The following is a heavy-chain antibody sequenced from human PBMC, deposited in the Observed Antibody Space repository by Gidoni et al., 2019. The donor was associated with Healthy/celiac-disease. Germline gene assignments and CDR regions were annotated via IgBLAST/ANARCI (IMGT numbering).Heavy chain of an antibody. D-gene: IGHD3-22*01. J-gene: IGHJ4*02. Sequence: EVQLLESGGGLVQPGGSLRLSCAASGFTFGSYPLSGVRQAPGKGLEWVSAISGSGGSTYYADSVKGRFTISRDNSKNTLYLQMNSLRAEDTAVYYCARFNYYDSSGYSIESELDYWGQGTLVTVSS. CDR1: GFTFGSYP. V-gene: IGHV3-23*01. CDR2: ISGSGGST. CDR3: ARFNYYDSSGYSIESELDY.